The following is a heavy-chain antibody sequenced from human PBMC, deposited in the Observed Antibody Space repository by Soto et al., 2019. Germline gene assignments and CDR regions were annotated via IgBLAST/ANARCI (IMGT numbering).Heavy chain of an antibody. Sequence: EVQLVESEGGLIQPGGSLRLSCVVTGFTFSSYSMNWVRQAPGKGLEWVSHISSSSTTIYYADSVKGRFTISRDNAKNSLYLQMNSLRDEDTAVYYCVGGTGTSASCPDYWGQGTLVTVSS. J-gene: IGHJ4*02. D-gene: IGHD2-2*01. V-gene: IGHV3-48*02. CDR1: GFTFSSYS. CDR2: ISSSSTTI. CDR3: VGGTGTSASCPDY.